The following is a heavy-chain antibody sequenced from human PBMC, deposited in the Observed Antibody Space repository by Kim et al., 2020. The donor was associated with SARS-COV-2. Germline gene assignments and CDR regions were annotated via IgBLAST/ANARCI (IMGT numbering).Heavy chain of an antibody. V-gene: IGHV1-69*13. CDR1: GGTFSSYA. Sequence: SVKVSCKASGGTFSSYAISWVRQAPGQGLEWMGGIIPIFGTANYAQKFQGRVTITADESTSTAYMELSSLRSEDTAVYYCASITNPYYYGSGSYYNAPYYGMDVWGQGTTVTVSS. D-gene: IGHD3-10*01. J-gene: IGHJ6*02. CDR2: IIPIFGTA. CDR3: ASITNPYYYGSGSYYNAPYYGMDV.